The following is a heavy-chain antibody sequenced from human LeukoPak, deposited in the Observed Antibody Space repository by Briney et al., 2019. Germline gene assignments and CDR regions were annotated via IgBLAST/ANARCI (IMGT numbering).Heavy chain of an antibody. Sequence: SETLSLTCTVSGGSIRGYYWSWIRQPPGKGLEWMGYIYYSGSTNYNPSLKSRVTISVDTSKNQFSLKLSAVTAAATAVYYCARHEFDSGSLRYFDYWGQGILVTVSS. CDR3: ARHEFDSGSLRYFDY. V-gene: IGHV4-59*08. CDR1: GGSIRGYY. CDR2: IYYSGST. J-gene: IGHJ4*02. D-gene: IGHD4-17*01.